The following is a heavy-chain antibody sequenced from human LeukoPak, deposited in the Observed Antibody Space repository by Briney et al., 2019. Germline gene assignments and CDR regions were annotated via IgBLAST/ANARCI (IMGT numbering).Heavy chain of an antibody. CDR2: IYSGGST. D-gene: IGHD1-26*01. CDR3: ARDSGSYYFDY. V-gene: IGHV3-53*01. CDR1: GFTVSSNY. Sequence: GGSLRLSCAASGFTVSSNYMSWVRQAPGKGLEWVSVIYSGGSTYYADSVKGRFTISRDNSKNTLYLQMNSLRAEDTAVYYCARDSGSYYFDYWGQGTLVTVSS. J-gene: IGHJ4*02.